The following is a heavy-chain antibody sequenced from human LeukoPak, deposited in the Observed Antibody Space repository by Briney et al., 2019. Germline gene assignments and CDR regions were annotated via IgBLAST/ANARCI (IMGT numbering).Heavy chain of an antibody. CDR1: GFTFRNYW. Sequence: GGSLRLSCEASGFTFRNYWMIWVRQAPGKGLERVANIKEDGSETYYVDSVKGRFTISRDNAKNSLYLQMSNLRAEDTAVYYCARGENSSGYWQWYLVYGMDVWGQGTTVTVSS. V-gene: IGHV3-7*01. CDR2: IKEDGSET. CDR3: ARGENSSGYWQWYLVYGMDV. D-gene: IGHD3-22*01. J-gene: IGHJ6*02.